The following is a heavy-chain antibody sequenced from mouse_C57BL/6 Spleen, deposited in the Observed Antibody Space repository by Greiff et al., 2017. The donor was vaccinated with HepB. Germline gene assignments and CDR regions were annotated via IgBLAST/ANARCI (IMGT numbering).Heavy chain of an antibody. J-gene: IGHJ4*01. CDR3: ARHGGDGDPGAIDY. CDR1: GFSLTSYG. CDR2: IWSDGST. D-gene: IGHD2-13*01. V-gene: IGHV2-6-1*01. Sequence: VKLMESGPGLVAPSQSLSITCTVSGFSLTSYGVHWVRQPPGKGLEWLVVIWSDGSTTYNSALKSRLSISKDNSKSHVFLKMNSLQTDDTAMYYCARHGGDGDPGAIDYWGQGTSVTVSS.